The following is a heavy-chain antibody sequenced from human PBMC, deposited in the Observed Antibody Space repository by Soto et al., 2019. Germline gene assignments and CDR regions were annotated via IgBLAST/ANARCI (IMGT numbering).Heavy chain of an antibody. D-gene: IGHD3-3*01. CDR3: ARDSFSNGMDV. CDR1: GFTVSSNY. J-gene: IGHJ6*02. Sequence: EVQLVETGGGLIQPGGSLRLSCAPSGFTVSSNYMSWVRQAPGKGLEWVSVIYSGGSTYYADSVKGRFTISRDNSKNTLYRQMNSLRAEDAAVYYCARDSFSNGMDVWGQGTTVTVSS. V-gene: IGHV3-53*02. CDR2: IYSGGST.